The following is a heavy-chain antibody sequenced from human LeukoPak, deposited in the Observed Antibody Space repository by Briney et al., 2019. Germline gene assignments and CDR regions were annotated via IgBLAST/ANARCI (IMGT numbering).Heavy chain of an antibody. CDR1: GGSISSYY. CDR2: IYYSGST. Sequence: SETLSLTCSVSGGSISSYYWSWIRQPPGKGLEWIGSIYYSGSTYYNPSLKSRVTISVDTSKNQFSLKLRSVTAADTAVYYCASIVGATPFYYYYYMDVWGKGTTVTVSS. CDR3: ASIVGATPFYYYYYMDV. V-gene: IGHV4-59*05. J-gene: IGHJ6*03. D-gene: IGHD1-26*01.